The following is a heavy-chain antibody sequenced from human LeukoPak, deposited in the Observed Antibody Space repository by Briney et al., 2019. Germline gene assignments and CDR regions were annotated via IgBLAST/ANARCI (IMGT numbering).Heavy chain of an antibody. CDR3: ARDSYYDSDAFDI. Sequence: ASVKVSCKASGGTFSSYAISWVRQAPGQGLEWMGRIIPILGIANYAQKFQGRVTITADKSTSTAYMELSSLRSEDTAVYYCARDSYYDSDAFDIWGQGTMVTVSS. CDR1: GGTFSSYA. D-gene: IGHD3-22*01. J-gene: IGHJ3*02. V-gene: IGHV1-69*04. CDR2: IIPILGIA.